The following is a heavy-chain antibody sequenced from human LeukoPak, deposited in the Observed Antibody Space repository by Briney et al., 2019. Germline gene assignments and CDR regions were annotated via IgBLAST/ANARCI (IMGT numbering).Heavy chain of an antibody. CDR1: GITVTSDY. CDR3: ARGAITAACPLDC. V-gene: IGHV3-53*01. CDR2: IYSGDNT. Sequence: QSGGSLRLSCAASGITVTSDYMSWVRQASGKGLEWVSVIYSGDNTYYADSVKGRFTISRDNSKNMVYLQMNSLRAEDTAVYYCARGAITAACPLDCWGQGTLVTVSS. D-gene: IGHD6-6*01. J-gene: IGHJ4*02.